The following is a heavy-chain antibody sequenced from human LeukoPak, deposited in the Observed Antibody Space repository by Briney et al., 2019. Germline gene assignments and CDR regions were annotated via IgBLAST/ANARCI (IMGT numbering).Heavy chain of an antibody. J-gene: IGHJ4*02. V-gene: IGHV4-39*01. D-gene: IGHD3-22*01. CDR3: ARQSSMIVVVITPNDFDY. CDR2: IYYSGST. Sequence: SETLSLTCTVSGGSISSYYWGWIRQPPGKGLEWIGSIYYSGSTYYNPSLKSRVTISVDTSKNQFSLKLSSVTAADTAVYYCARQSSMIVVVITPNDFDYWGQGTLVTVSS. CDR1: GGSISSYY.